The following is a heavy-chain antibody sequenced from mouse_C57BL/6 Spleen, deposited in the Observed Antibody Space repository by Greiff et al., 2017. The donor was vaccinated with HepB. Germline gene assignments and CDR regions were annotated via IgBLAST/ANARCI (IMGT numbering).Heavy chain of an antibody. J-gene: IGHJ1*03. CDR2: INYDGSST. D-gene: IGHD2-4*01. CDR1: GFTFSDYY. V-gene: IGHV5-16*01. Sequence: EVMLVESEGGLVQPGSSMKLSCTASGFTFSDYYMAWVRQVPEKGLEWVANINYDGSSTYYLDSLKSRFIISRDNAKNILYLQMSSLKSEDTATYYCARGYDYELYFDVWGTGTTVTVSS. CDR3: ARGYDYELYFDV.